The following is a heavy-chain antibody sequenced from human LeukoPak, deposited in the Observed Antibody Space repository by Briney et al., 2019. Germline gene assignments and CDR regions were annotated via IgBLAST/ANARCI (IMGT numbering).Heavy chain of an antibody. Sequence: PSETLSLTCSVSGGSISSSSYYWGWIRRPPGKGLEWIGSIYYSGSTYYNPSLKSRVTISVDTSKNQFSLKLSSVTAADTAVYYCARRYCSSDSCYYFDYWGQGTLVTVSS. J-gene: IGHJ4*02. V-gene: IGHV4-39*01. D-gene: IGHD2-15*01. CDR2: IYYSGST. CDR3: ARRYCSSDSCYYFDY. CDR1: GGSISSSSYY.